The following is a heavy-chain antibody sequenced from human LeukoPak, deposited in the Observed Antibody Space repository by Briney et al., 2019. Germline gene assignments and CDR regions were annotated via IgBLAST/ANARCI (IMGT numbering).Heavy chain of an antibody. V-gene: IGHV4-59*11. CDR1: GGSISSHY. D-gene: IGHD6-6*01. J-gene: IGHJ4*02. CDR3: ARAPYSSSSEFDY. CDR2: IYYSGST. Sequence: PSETLSLTCTVSGGSISSHYWSWIRQPPGKGLEWIGYIYYSGSTNYNPSLKSRVTISVDTSKNQFSLKPSSVTAADTAVYYCARAPYSSSSEFDYWGQGTLVTVSS.